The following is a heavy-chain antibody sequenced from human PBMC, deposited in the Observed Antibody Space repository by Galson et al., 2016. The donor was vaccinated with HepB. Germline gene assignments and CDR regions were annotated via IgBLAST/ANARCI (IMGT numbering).Heavy chain of an antibody. CDR2: THQDGSGK. Sequence: SLRLSCAASGFTFSAYWMTWIRQAPGKGLEWVANTHQDGSGKHYVDSAKGRFTVSRDNAKNSVFLDMNSLRAEDTAVYYCVSGYTSGIWGQGTTVTVSS. CDR1: GFTFSAYW. CDR3: VSGYTSGI. J-gene: IGHJ3*01. D-gene: IGHD6-19*01. V-gene: IGHV3-7*01.